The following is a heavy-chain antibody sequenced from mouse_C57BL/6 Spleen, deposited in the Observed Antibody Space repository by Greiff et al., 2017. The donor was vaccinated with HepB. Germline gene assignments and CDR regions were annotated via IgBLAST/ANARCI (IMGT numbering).Heavy chain of an antibody. V-gene: IGHV1-82*01. CDR3: ARPKDGSSYGYFDV. D-gene: IGHD1-1*01. Sequence: QVQLQQSGPELVKPGASVKISCKASGYAFSSSWMNWVKQRPGKGLEWIGRIYPGDGDTNYNGKFKGKATLTADKSSSTAYMQLSSLTSEDSAVYFCARPKDGSSYGYFDVWGTGTTVTVSS. CDR2: IYPGDGDT. CDR1: GYAFSSSW. J-gene: IGHJ1*03.